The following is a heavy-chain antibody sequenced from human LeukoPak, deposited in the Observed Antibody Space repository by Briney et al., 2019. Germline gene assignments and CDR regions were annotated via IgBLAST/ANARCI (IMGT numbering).Heavy chain of an antibody. D-gene: IGHD3-10*01. J-gene: IGHJ4*02. V-gene: IGHV3-30*02. CDR1: GLTFSSYG. Sequence: GGSLRLSCAASGLTFSSYGMHWVRQAPGKGLEWVAFIRYDGSNKYYADSVKGRFTISRDNSKNTLYLQMNSLRAEDTAVYYCAKDGSVGYGSGSYSYWGQGTLVTVSS. CDR3: AKDGSVGYGSGSYSY. CDR2: IRYDGSNK.